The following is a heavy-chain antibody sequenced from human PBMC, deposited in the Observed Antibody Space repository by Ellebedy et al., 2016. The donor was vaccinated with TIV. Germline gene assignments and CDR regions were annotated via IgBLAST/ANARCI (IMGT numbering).Heavy chain of an antibody. J-gene: IGHJ6*02. CDR2: IGTAGDT. Sequence: GESLKISXAASGFTFSRHDMHWVRQATGKGLEWVSAIGTAGDTYYPGSVKGRFTISRENAKNSLYLQMNSLRAEDTAVYYCAREKPAAGRDYIHYYGMDVWGQGTTVTVSS. V-gene: IGHV3-13*01. D-gene: IGHD6-13*01. CDR3: AREKPAAGRDYIHYYGMDV. CDR1: GFTFSRHD.